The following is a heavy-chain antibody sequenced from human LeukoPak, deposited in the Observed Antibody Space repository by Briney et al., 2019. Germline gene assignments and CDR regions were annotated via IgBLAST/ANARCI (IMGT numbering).Heavy chain of an antibody. CDR3: ARRYCSGGSCPFDY. D-gene: IGHD2-15*01. Sequence: MTSETLSLTCTVSGGSISSSSYYWGWIRQPPGKGLEWIGSVYYSGSTYYNPSLKSRFTISVDTSKNQFSLKLSSVTAADTAVYYCARRYCSGGSCPFDYWGQGTLVTVSS. J-gene: IGHJ4*02. CDR1: GGSISSSSYY. CDR2: VYYSGST. V-gene: IGHV4-39*01.